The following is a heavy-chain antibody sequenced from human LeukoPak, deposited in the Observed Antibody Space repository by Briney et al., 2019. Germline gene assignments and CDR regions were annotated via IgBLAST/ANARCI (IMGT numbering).Heavy chain of an antibody. CDR2: ISGSGGST. CDR3: ASRYCSSTSCPLRTPHPFDP. V-gene: IGHV3-23*01. J-gene: IGHJ5*02. CDR1: GFTFSSYA. Sequence: SGGSLRLSCAASGFTFSSYAMSWVRQAPGKGLEWVSAISGSGGSTYYADSVKGRFTISRDNSKNTLYLQMNSLRAEDTAVYYCASRYCSSTSCPLRTPHPFDPWGQGTLVTVSS. D-gene: IGHD2-2*01.